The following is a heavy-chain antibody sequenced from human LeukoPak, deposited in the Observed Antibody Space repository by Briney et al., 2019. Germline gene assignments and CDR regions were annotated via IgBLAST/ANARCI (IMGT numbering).Heavy chain of an antibody. CDR2: INPNSGGT. CDR1: GYTFTGYY. CDR3: AREGTIFGQHFDP. Sequence: GASVKVSCKASGYTFTGYYMHWVRQAPGQGLEWMGWINPNSGGTNYAQKFQGRVTMTRDTSISTAYMELSRLRSDDTAVYYCAREGTIFGQHFDPWGQGTLVTVSS. V-gene: IGHV1-2*02. D-gene: IGHD3-3*01. J-gene: IGHJ5*02.